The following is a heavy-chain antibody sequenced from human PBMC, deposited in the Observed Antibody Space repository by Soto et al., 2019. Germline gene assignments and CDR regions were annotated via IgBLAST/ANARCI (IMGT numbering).Heavy chain of an antibody. D-gene: IGHD5-12*01. CDR3: ARGLGSGYDRRKTYYYYYYMDV. CDR2: MNPNSGNT. J-gene: IGHJ6*03. CDR1: GYTFTSYD. V-gene: IGHV1-8*01. Sequence: QVQLVQSGAEVKKPGASVKVSCKASGYTFTSYDINWVRQATGQGLEWMGWMNPNSGNTGYAQKFQGRVTMTRNTSISTDYMELSSLRSEDTAVYYCARGLGSGYDRRKTYYYYYYMDVWGKGTTVTVSS.